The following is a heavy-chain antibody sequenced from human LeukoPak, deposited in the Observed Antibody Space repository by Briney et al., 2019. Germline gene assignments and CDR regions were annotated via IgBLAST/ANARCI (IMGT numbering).Heavy chain of an antibody. J-gene: IGHJ4*02. D-gene: IGHD1-26*01. V-gene: IGHV3-30-3*01. CDR2: VSHDGIQT. CDR3: TREGGSFFFDY. CDR1: GFTFSNYA. Sequence: GGSLRLSCAASGFTFSNYAMHWVRQGLVKGLESMAVVSHDGIQTYYADSVKGRFTISRDNSKSTLFLQMNSLRAEDTAIYYCTREGGSFFFDYWGQGALVTVSS.